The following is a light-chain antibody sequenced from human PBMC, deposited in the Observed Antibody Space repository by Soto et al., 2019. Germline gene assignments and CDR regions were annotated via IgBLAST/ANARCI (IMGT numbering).Light chain of an antibody. J-gene: IGKJ4*01. CDR2: GAS. CDR1: QSVSSNY. V-gene: IGKV3-20*01. Sequence: EIVLTQSPGTLSLSPGERATLFCRASQSVSSNYLAWYQQKPGQAPRLLIYGASGRATGIPDRFSGSGSGTDFALTISRLEPEDFAVYYCQQYGSSPPGLTFGGGTKVDIK. CDR3: QQYGSSPPGLT.